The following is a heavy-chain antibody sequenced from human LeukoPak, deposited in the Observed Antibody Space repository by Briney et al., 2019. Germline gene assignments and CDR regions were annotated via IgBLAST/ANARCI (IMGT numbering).Heavy chain of an antibody. CDR2: IRYDGSNK. CDR3: AVKEGYFDWLLSHSYFDY. V-gene: IGHV3-30*02. D-gene: IGHD3-9*01. Sequence: AGGSLRLSCAASGFTFSSYGMHWVRQAPGKGLEWVAFIRYDGSNKYYADSVKGRFTISRDNSKNTLYLQMNSLRAEDTAVYYCAVKEGYFDWLLSHSYFDYWGQGTLVTVSS. CDR1: GFTFSSYG. J-gene: IGHJ4*02.